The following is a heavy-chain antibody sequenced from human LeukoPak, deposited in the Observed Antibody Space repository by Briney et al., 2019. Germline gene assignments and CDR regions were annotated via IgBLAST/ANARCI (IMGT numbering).Heavy chain of an antibody. CDR1: GYTFTSYY. V-gene: IGHV1-46*01. D-gene: IGHD3-22*01. Sequence: ASVKVSCKASGYTFTSYYMHWVRQAPGQGLEWMGIINPSGGSTSYAQKFQGRVTMTRDTSTSTVYMELSSLRSEDTAVYYCARGPHYYDSSGYETGDFQHWGQGTLVTVSP. J-gene: IGHJ1*01. CDR2: INPSGGST. CDR3: ARGPHYYDSSGYETGDFQH.